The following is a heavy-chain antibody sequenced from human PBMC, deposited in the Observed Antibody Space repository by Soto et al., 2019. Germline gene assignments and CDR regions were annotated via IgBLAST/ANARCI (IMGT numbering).Heavy chain of an antibody. D-gene: IGHD2-2*01. Sequence: PSETLSLTCTVSGGSISNYYWSWIRQPPGKGLEWIGYIYYSGSTNYNPSLKSRVTISVDTSKNQFSLKLSSVAAADTAVYYCARGSGGCTSTSCYLPWGAPWGQGTLVTVS. J-gene: IGHJ5*02. CDR3: ARGSGGCTSTSCYLPWGAP. V-gene: IGHV4-59*01. CDR1: GGSISNYY. CDR2: IYYSGST.